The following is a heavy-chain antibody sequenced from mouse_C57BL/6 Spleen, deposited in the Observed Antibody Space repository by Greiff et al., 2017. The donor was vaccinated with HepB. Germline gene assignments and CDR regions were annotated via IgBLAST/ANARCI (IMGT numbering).Heavy chain of an antibody. Sequence: QVQLQQSGPELVKPGASVKISCKASGYAFSSSWMNWVKQRPGKGLEWIGRIYPGDGDTNYNGKFKGKATLTADKSSSTAYMQLSSLTSEDSAVYFCARREPYYYGSSYDAMDYWGQGTSVTVSS. CDR3: ARREPYYYGSSYDAMDY. J-gene: IGHJ4*01. CDR1: GYAFSSSW. V-gene: IGHV1-82*01. CDR2: IYPGDGDT. D-gene: IGHD1-1*01.